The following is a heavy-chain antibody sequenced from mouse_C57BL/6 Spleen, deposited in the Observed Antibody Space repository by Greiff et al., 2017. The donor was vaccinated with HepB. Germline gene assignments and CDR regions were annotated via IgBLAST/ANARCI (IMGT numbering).Heavy chain of an antibody. V-gene: IGHV1-50*01. CDR1: GYTFTSYW. Sequence: QVQLQQSGAELVKPGASVKLSCKASGYTFTSYWMQWVKQRPGQGLEWIGEIDPSDSYTNYNQKFKGKATLTVDTSSSTAYMQLSSLTSEDSAVYYCARGIITTVGYFDYWGQGTTLTVSS. D-gene: IGHD1-1*01. J-gene: IGHJ2*01. CDR2: IDPSDSYT. CDR3: ARGIITTVGYFDY.